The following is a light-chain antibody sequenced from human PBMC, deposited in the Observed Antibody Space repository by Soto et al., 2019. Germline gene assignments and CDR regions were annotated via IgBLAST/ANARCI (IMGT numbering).Light chain of an antibody. CDR2: SDN. V-gene: IGLV1-44*01. J-gene: IGLJ1*01. CDR3: AAWDDSLNGCV. CDR1: SSNIGAYS. Sequence: QSVLTQPPSASGTPGQRVTISCSGSSSNIGAYSVSWYQQFPGTAPRLLIYSDNQRPSGVPDRFSASKSGASASLAISGLQSEDEPDFYCAAWDDSLNGCVFGTGTKVTVL.